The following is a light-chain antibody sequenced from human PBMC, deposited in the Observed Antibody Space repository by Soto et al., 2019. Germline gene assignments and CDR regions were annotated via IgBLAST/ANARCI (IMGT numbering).Light chain of an antibody. CDR2: GAS. CDR3: QQYGHSRT. CDR1: QKINTSY. V-gene: IGKV3-20*01. J-gene: IGKJ1*01. Sequence: EVVLTQSPGTMSLSPGERATLSCRASQKINTSYLAWYQKKPGQAPSLLISGASIRAIGIPDWFSGSGYGTECTLTISRLDPEDSAVYCCQQYGHSRTVGQGTEVEIK.